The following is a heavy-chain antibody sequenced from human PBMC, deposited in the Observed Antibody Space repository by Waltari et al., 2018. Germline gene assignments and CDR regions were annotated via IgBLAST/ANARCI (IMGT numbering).Heavy chain of an antibody. J-gene: IGHJ5*01. V-gene: IGHV2-5*01. D-gene: IGHD3-10*01. CDR2: IYWNDDN. CDR3: ARLVGSENYYSNWFDS. Sequence: QITLKESGPTLVKPTQTLTLTCIFSGFSLRTSEVGVGWIRQPPGKALEWLALIYWNDDNRYSPSLNSRLTITQDASKNQVVLTMTNMAPVDTATYYCARLVGSENYYSNWFDSWGEGTLVTVSS. CDR1: GFSLRTSEVG.